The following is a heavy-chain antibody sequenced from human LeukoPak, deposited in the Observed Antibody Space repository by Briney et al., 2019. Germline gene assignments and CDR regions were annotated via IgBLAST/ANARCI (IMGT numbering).Heavy chain of an antibody. Sequence: EASVKVSCKASGGTFSSYAISWVRQAPGQGLEWMGIINPSGGSTSYAQKFQGRVTMTRDMSTSTVYMELSSLRSEDTAVYYCARDQQWLVLGDYWGQGTLVTVSS. CDR2: INPSGGST. CDR3: ARDQQWLVLGDY. D-gene: IGHD6-19*01. J-gene: IGHJ4*02. CDR1: GGTFSSYA. V-gene: IGHV1-46*01.